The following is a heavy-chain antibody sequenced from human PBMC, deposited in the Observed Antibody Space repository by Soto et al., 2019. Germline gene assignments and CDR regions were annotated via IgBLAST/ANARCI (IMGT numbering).Heavy chain of an antibody. V-gene: IGHV1-18*01. CDR1: GYTFRNFG. CDR3: ARENSYFAY. Sequence: QIQLLQSGAEVKKPGASVKVTCKASGYTFRNFGISWVRQAPGQGLEWMGWISAYNANANYAQKFQGRLTMTADTSTSTAYMELRSLWSDDTAVYYCARENSYFAYWGQGTLVTVSS. CDR2: ISAYNANA. J-gene: IGHJ4*02.